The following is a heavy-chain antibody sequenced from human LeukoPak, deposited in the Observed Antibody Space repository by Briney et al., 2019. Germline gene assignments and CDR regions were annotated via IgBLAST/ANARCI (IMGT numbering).Heavy chain of an antibody. V-gene: IGHV3-9*01. J-gene: IGHJ6*02. D-gene: IGHD1-26*01. Sequence: QSGGSLRLSCAASGFTFDDYAMHWVRQAPGKGLEWVSGISWNSGSIGYADSVKGRFTISGDNAKNSLYLQMNSLRAEDTALYYCAKGSLLPKDYYYYGMDVWGQGTTVTVSS. CDR1: GFTFDDYA. CDR2: ISWNSGSI. CDR3: AKGSLLPKDYYYYGMDV.